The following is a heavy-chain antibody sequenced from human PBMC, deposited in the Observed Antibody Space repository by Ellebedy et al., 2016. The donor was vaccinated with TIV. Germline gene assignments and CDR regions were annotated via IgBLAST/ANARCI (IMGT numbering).Heavy chain of an antibody. CDR1: GYIFVTYY. D-gene: IGHD2-2*01. Sequence: GESLKIPXKASGYIFVTYYIAWVRQKPGKGLECMGRIDPSDSDTNYSPSFQGHVTISGDKSLRTASLQWTSLQASDTAIYYCARLYCTTTSCYFDYWGQGSLVTVSS. J-gene: IGHJ4*02. CDR3: ARLYCTTTSCYFDY. V-gene: IGHV5-10-1*01. CDR2: IDPSDSDT.